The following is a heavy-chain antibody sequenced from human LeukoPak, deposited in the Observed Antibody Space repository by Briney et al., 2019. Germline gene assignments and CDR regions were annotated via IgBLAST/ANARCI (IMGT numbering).Heavy chain of an antibody. Sequence: ASVKVSCKASGYSFTVYYMHWVRQAPGQGLEWMGWINPNSGGTNYAQKFLGRVTMTRDTSISTACMELSRLRSDDTAVYYCASLYGDYVASDYWAQGTLVTVSS. D-gene: IGHD4-17*01. CDR2: INPNSGGT. V-gene: IGHV1-2*02. CDR3: ASLYGDYVASDY. CDR1: GYSFTVYY. J-gene: IGHJ4*02.